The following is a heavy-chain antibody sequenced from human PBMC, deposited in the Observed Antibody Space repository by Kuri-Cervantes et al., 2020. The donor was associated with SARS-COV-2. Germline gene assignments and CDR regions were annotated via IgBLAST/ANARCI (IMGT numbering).Heavy chain of an antibody. CDR2: ISWNSGSI. CDR1: GFTFDGYA. V-gene: IGHV3-9*01. Sequence: SLKISCAASGFTFDGYAMHWVRQAPGKGLEWVSGISWNSGSIGYADSVKGRFTISRDNAKNTLYLQMNSLRAEDTAVYYCARDQGHRIAAAGTIPFDYWGQGTLVTVSS. J-gene: IGHJ4*02. D-gene: IGHD6-13*01. CDR3: ARDQGHRIAAAGTIPFDY.